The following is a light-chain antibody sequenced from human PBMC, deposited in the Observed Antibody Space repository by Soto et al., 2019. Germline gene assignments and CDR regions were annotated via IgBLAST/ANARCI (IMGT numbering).Light chain of an antibody. Sequence: DFQMTQSPASLSASVGDRVTITCRASQSISSYLNWYQQKPGKAPKLLIYLASTFQTGVPSRFSGSGSGTDFTLTISSLQPEDLATYYCQHSSTFGQGTKVEIK. CDR3: QHSST. CDR2: LAS. J-gene: IGKJ2*01. CDR1: QSISSY. V-gene: IGKV1-39*01.